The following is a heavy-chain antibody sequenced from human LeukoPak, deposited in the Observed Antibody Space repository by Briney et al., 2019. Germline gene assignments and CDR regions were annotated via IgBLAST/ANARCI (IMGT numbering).Heavy chain of an antibody. CDR2: INPNSGGT. V-gene: IGHV1-2*02. CDR1: GYTFTTYG. CDR3: ARAAAGTV. J-gene: IGHJ4*02. D-gene: IGHD6-13*01. Sequence: ASVKVSCKASGYTFTTYGISWVRQAPGQGLEWMGWINPNSGGTNYAQKFQGRVTMTRDTSISTAYMELSRLRSDDTAVYYCARAAAGTVWGQGTLVTVSS.